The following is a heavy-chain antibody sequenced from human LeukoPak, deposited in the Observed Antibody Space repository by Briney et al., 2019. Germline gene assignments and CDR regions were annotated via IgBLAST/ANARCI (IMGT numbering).Heavy chain of an antibody. CDR2: IYSGGST. CDR3: AGLRWSQYFQH. D-gene: IGHD4-23*01. V-gene: IGHV3-53*01. Sequence: GGSLRLSCAASGFTVSSNYMSWVRQAPGKGLEWVSVIYSGGSTYYADSVKGRFTISRDNSKNTLYLQMNSLRAEDTAVYYCAGLRWSQYFQHWGQGTLVTVSS. CDR1: GFTVSSNY. J-gene: IGHJ1*01.